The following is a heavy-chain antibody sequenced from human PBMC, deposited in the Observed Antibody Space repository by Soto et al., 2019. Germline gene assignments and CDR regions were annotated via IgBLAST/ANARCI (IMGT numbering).Heavy chain of an antibody. CDR3: AKDLTVMTTVTTLHY. CDR2: ISYDGSNK. Sequence: GGSLRLSCAASGFTFSSYGMHWVRQAPGKGLEWVAVISYDGSNKYYADSVKGRFTISRDNSKNTLYLQMNSLRAEDTAVYYCAKDLTVMTTVTTLHYWGQGTLVTVSS. D-gene: IGHD4-17*01. V-gene: IGHV3-30*18. J-gene: IGHJ4*02. CDR1: GFTFSSYG.